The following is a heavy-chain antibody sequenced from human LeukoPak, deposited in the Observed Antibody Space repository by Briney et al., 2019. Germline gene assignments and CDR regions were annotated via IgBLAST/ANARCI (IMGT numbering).Heavy chain of an antibody. J-gene: IGHJ3*02. Sequence: PGGSLRLSCAASGFTFSSYGMHWVRQAPGKGLEWVAFIRYDGSNKYYADSVKGRFTISRDNSKNTLYLQMNSLRAEDTAVYYCGSPLLEVKTWSSTEPLAYAFDIWGQGTMVTVSS. CDR3: GSPLLEVKTWSSTEPLAYAFDI. CDR2: IRYDGSNK. CDR1: GFTFSSYG. D-gene: IGHD1-26*01. V-gene: IGHV3-30*02.